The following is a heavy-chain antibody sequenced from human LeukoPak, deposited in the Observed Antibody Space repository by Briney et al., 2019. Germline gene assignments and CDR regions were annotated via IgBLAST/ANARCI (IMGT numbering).Heavy chain of an antibody. CDR1: GFTSTDYA. CDR3: AKEGHYYGSGTYYAFDH. V-gene: IGHV3-23*01. J-gene: IGHJ4*02. Sequence: AGGSLRLSCTFSGFTSTDYALSWVRQAPGKGLEWVSTISGGGDGTFYADSVKARFTISRDNSKNTLYLHMNSLRAEDTALYHCAKEGHYYGSGTYYAFDHWGQGTRVTVSS. D-gene: IGHD3-10*01. CDR2: ISGGGDGT.